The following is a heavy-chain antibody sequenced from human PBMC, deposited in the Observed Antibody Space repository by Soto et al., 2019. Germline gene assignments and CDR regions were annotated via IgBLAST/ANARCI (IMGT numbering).Heavy chain of an antibody. V-gene: IGHV4-59*01. D-gene: IGHD1-26*01. Sequence: PSETLSLTCSVSGVSITGSYWSWIRQPPGKTLEWIGYVYHSGTTTYNSSLKSRVSISVDTSKNQFSLRLTSVIAADTAVYYCARDMPYGAGSLAGCDYWGQGILVTVSS. CDR1: GVSITGSY. CDR2: VYHSGTT. CDR3: ARDMPYGAGSLAGCDY. J-gene: IGHJ4*02.